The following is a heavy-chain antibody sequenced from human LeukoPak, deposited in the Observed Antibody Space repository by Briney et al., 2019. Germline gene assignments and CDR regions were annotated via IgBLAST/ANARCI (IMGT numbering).Heavy chain of an antibody. CDR3: ASFEGSYYDSSGYYDY. J-gene: IGHJ4*02. CDR2: IYYSGST. V-gene: IGHV4-59*01. Sequence: KPSETLSLTCTVSGGSISSYYWSWIRQPPGKGLEWIGYIYYSGSTNYNPSLKSRVTISVDTSKNQFSLKLSSVTAADTAVYYCASFEGSYYDSSGYYDYWGQGTLVTVSS. CDR1: GGSISSYY. D-gene: IGHD3-22*01.